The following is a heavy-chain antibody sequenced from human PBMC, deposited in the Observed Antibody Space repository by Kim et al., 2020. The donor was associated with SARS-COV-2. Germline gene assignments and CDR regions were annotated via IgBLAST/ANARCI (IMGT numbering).Heavy chain of an antibody. Sequence: GGSLRLSCAASGFTFDDYAMHWVRQAPGKGLEWVSGISWNSGSIGYADSVKGRFTISRDNAKNSLYLQMNSLRAEDTALYYCAKCMSSSWYERYYFDYWGQGTLVTVSS. CDR3: AKCMSSSWYERYYFDY. J-gene: IGHJ4*02. CDR1: GFTFDDYA. CDR2: ISWNSGSI. D-gene: IGHD6-13*01. V-gene: IGHV3-9*01.